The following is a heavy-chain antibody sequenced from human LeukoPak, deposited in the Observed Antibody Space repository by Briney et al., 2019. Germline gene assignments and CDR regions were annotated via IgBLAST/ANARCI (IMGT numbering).Heavy chain of an antibody. V-gene: IGHV3-30-3*01. J-gene: IGHJ3*02. Sequence: GGSLRLSCAASGFTFSSYAMHWVRQAPGKGLEWVAVISYDGSNKYYADSVKGRFTISRDNSKNTLYLQMNSLRAEDTAVYYCARDHGYYDSSGYFGLGAFDIWGQGTMVTVSS. CDR1: GFTFSSYA. D-gene: IGHD3-22*01. CDR3: ARDHGYYDSSGYFGLGAFDI. CDR2: ISYDGSNK.